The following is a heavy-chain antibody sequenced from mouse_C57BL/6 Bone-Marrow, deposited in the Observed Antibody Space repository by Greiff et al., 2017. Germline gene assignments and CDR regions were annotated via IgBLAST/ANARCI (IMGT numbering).Heavy chain of an antibody. CDR2: IYPGSGST. CDR3: ARPYYSNYWYVDV. D-gene: IGHD2-5*01. V-gene: IGHV1-55*01. CDR1: GYTFTSYW. Sequence: QVQLKESGAELVKPGASVKMSCKASGYTFTSYWLTWVKQRPGQGLEWIGDIYPGSGSTNYNEKFKSKATLTVDTSSSTAYMQLSSLTSEDSAVYYCARPYYSNYWYVDVWGTGTTVTVSS. J-gene: IGHJ1*03.